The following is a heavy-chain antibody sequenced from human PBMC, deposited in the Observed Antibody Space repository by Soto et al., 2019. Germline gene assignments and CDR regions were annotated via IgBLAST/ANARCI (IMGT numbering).Heavy chain of an antibody. CDR1: GFTFRNSA. CDR2: ISGSGGTP. V-gene: IGHV3-23*01. Sequence: LRLSCAASGFTFRNSAMSWVRQAPGKGLEWVSAISGSGGTPYYADSVKGRFTISRDNSKNTLYLQMNSLRVEDTAVYYCAMGLAAAGPFDYWGQGTLVTVSS. D-gene: IGHD6-13*01. CDR3: AMGLAAAGPFDY. J-gene: IGHJ4*02.